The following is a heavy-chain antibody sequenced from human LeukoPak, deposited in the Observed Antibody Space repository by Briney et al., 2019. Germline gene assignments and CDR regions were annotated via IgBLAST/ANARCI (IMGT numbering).Heavy chain of an antibody. CDR3: ARGNNWSLDL. CDR1: GFTFSSYG. V-gene: IGHV3-30*02. D-gene: IGHD1-1*01. J-gene: IGHJ5*02. CDR2: IRYDGSNK. Sequence: GGSLRLSCAASGFTFSSYGMHWVRQAPGKGLEWVAFIRYDGSNKYYADSVKGRFTISRDNAKNSLFLQMNSLRAEDTAVYYCARGNNWSLDLWGQGTLVTVSS.